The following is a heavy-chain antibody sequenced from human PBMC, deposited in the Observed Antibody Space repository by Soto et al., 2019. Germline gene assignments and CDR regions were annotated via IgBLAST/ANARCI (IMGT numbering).Heavy chain of an antibody. CDR2: IIPISDTT. J-gene: IGHJ6*02. V-gene: IGHV1-69*01. D-gene: IGHD2-2*01. CDR3: ARSQGSSTSLETDYYYYYGMDV. Sequence: QVQLVQSGAEVKKPGSSVKVSCKASGCTFSSYAISWVRQAPGQGLEWMGGIIPISDTTNYAEKFQGRVTITADESTRTAYMELSSLRSEDPAVYYCARSQGSSTSLETDYYYYYGMDVWGQGTRVTVSS. CDR1: GCTFSSYA.